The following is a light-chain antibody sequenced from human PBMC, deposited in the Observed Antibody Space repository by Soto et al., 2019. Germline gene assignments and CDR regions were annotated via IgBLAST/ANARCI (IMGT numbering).Light chain of an antibody. V-gene: IGKV3-11*01. CDR2: DTS. CDR1: QSVNSN. CDR3: QHRSNWPPG. Sequence: EVVLTQSPGTLSLSPGERATLSCRASQSVNSNSLAWYQQKPGQVPRLLIYDTSKRATGIPARFSGSGSGTDFFLTISGLAPEDIAVYYCQHRSNWPPGFGQGTRLEIK. J-gene: IGKJ5*01.